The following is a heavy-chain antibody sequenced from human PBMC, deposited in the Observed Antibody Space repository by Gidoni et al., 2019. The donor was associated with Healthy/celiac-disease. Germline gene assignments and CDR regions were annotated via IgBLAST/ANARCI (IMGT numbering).Heavy chain of an antibody. CDR1: GFTFSSYA. V-gene: IGHV3-64*02. CDR3: ASDSDSSGYYVGAFDI. CDR2: SSSNGCST. D-gene: IGHD3-22*01. Sequence: EVQLVEYGEGLVQPGRSLRLSCAASGFTFSSYAMRWVRQAPGKGLEYVSASSSNGCSTYYADSVNGRFTISRDNSKNTLYLQMGSLRSEDMAVYHCASDSDSSGYYVGAFDIWGQGTMVTVSS. J-gene: IGHJ3*02.